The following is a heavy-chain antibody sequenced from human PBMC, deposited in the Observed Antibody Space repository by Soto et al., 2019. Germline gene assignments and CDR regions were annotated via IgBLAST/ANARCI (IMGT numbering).Heavy chain of an antibody. J-gene: IGHJ6*02. CDR1: GVTVEDKG. D-gene: IGHD2-8*02. CDR3: TRIDYFGSTGSYSGMAV. V-gene: IGHV3-49*04. Sequence: SGVTVEDKGLAGVRKDPGQGLEWVGFIRSKAYGGTTEYAASVKGRFTISRDDARSIAYLQLTRLKIEDTAKYYCTRIDYFGSTGSYSGMAVRGQRTTVPVSS. CDR2: IRSKAYGGTT.